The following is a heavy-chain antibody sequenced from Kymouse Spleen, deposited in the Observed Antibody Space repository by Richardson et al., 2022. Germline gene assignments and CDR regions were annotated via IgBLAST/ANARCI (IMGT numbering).Heavy chain of an antibody. V-gene: IGHV3-9*01. CDR1: GFTFDDYA. D-gene: IGHD4-17*01. Sequence: EVQLVESGGGLVQPGRSLRLSCAASGFTFDDYAMHWVRQAPGKGLEWVSGISWNSGSIGYADSVKGRFTISRDNAKNSLYLQMNSLRAEDTALYYCAKVIYGDYGF*LLGPGNPGHRLL. CDR2: ISWNSGSI. J-gene: IGHJ4*02. CDR3: AKVIYGDYGF*L.